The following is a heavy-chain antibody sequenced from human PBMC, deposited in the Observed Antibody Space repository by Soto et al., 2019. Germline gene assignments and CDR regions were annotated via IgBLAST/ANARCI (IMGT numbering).Heavy chain of an antibody. D-gene: IGHD2-2*01. CDR2: ISYSGST. J-gene: IGHJ5*02. V-gene: IGHV4-31*03. CDR3: ARESRKGIGYCSSSSCYLNWFDP. Sequence: QVQLQESGPGLVKPSQTLSLSCTVSGGSISSGDYYWSWIRQHPGKGLEWIGYISYSGSTYYNPSLKSRVIISVDTSKNQFSLRLSSVTAADTAVYYCARESRKGIGYCSSSSCYLNWFDPWGQGTLVTVSS. CDR1: GGSISSGDYY.